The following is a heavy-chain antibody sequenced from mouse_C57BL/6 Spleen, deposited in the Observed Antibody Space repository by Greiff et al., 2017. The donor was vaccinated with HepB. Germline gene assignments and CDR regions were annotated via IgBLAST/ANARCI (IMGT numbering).Heavy chain of an antibody. D-gene: IGHD1-1*01. CDR1: GYTFTDYY. V-gene: IGHV1-76*01. J-gene: IGHJ3*01. Sequence: VQLQQSGAELVRPGASVKLSCKASGYTFTDYYINWVKQRPGQGLEWIARIYPGSGNTYYNEKFKGKATLTAEKSSSTAYMQLSSLTSEDSAVYFCASGAYGSSFAYWGQGTLVTVSA. CDR3: ASGAYGSSFAY. CDR2: IYPGSGNT.